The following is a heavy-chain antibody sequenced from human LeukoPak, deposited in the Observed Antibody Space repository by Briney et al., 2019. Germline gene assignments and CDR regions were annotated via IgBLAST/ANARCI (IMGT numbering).Heavy chain of an antibody. J-gene: IGHJ5*02. CDR3: AKVYDSSGYAYNWLDP. Sequence: GGSLRLSCAASGFTFSSYAMSWVRQAPGKGLEWVSAISGSGGSTYYADSVKGRFTISRDNSKNTLYLQMNSLRAEDTAVYYCAKVYDSSGYAYNWLDPWGQGTLVTVSS. V-gene: IGHV3-23*01. CDR1: GFTFSSYA. CDR2: ISGSGGST. D-gene: IGHD3-22*01.